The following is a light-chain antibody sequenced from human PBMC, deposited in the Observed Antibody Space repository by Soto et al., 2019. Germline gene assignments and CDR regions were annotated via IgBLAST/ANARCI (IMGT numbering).Light chain of an antibody. CDR2: DDS. CDR1: RVGTES. Sequence: SYELTQPPSVSVAPGQTARITCGGGRVGTESVHWYQQKPGQAPVLVVYDDSNRPSGIPERFSGSNSANTATLTITRVAAGDEADYSCQLWDTISDRYVFGTGTKVTVL. J-gene: IGLJ1*01. V-gene: IGLV3-21*02. CDR3: QLWDTISDRYV.